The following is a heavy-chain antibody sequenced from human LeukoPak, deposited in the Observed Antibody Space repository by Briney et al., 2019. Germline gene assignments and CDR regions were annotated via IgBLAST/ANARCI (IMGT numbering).Heavy chain of an antibody. CDR2: ISSSSSYT. V-gene: IGHV3-11*05. CDR1: GFTFSDYY. J-gene: IGHJ4*02. D-gene: IGHD6-13*01. CDR3: ARGTQQQLARLDY. Sequence: GGSLRLSCAASGFTFSDYYMSWIRQAPGKGLEWVSYISSSSSYTNCADSVKGRFTISRDNAKNSLYLQMNSLRAEDTAVYYCARGTQQQLARLDYWGQGTLVTVSS.